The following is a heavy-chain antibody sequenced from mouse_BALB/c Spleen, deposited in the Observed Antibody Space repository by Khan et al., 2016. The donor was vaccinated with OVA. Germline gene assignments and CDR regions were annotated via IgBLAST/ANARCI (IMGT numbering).Heavy chain of an antibody. V-gene: IGHV1-4*01. CDR3: VRDGAYHRNDGWFAY. Sequence: QVQLQQSGAELARPGASVKMSCKASGYTFTSYTIHWIKKRPAQGLEWIGYINPSNGYTNYNQKFKDKATLTTDKSSTTAYLQLSSLTSDDSAVYNCVRDGAYHRNDGWFAYWGHGTLVTVSA. J-gene: IGHJ3*01. D-gene: IGHD2-14*01. CDR1: GYTFTSYT. CDR2: INPSNGYT.